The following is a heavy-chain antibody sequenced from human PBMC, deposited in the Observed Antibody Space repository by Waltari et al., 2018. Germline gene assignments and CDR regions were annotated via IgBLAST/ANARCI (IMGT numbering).Heavy chain of an antibody. CDR1: GGSFSGYS. D-gene: IGHD3-10*01. CDR2: ISSSSSTI. CDR3: ARTLLLWFGELTHFDY. V-gene: IGHV3-11*04. Sequence: QVQLQQWGAGLLKPSETLSLTCAAYGGSFSGYSWSWIRQAPGKGLEWVSYISSSSSTIYYADSVKGRFTISRDNAKNSLYLQMNSLRAEDTAVYYCARTLLLWFGELTHFDYWGQGTLVTVSS. J-gene: IGHJ4*02.